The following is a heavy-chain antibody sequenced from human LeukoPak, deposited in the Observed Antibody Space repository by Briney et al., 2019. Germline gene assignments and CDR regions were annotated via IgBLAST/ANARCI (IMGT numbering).Heavy chain of an antibody. CDR2: ISYDGTNK. CDR1: GFTFSSHA. J-gene: IGHJ4*02. Sequence: PGGSLRLSCAASGFTFSSHAMHCVRQAPGKGLEWVAVISYDGTNKYYADSVEGRFTISRDNSKNTLYLQMNSLRAEDTAVYYCASLQGSGWSVIRYYFDYWGQGTLVTVSS. CDR3: ASLQGSGWSVIRYYFDY. D-gene: IGHD3-10*01. V-gene: IGHV3-30-3*01.